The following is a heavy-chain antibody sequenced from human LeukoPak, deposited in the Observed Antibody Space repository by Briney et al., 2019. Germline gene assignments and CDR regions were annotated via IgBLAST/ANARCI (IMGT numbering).Heavy chain of an antibody. D-gene: IGHD2-2*02. CDR3: ARGLYCSSISCYTRYHFDY. CDR2: IYSGGST. V-gene: IGHV3-53*01. Sequence: GGSLRLSCAASGFTVSNNYMSWVRQAPGKGLEWVSVIYSGGSTYYADSVKGRFTISRDNSKNTLYLQTNSLRAEDTAVYYCARGLYCSSISCYTRYHFDYWGQGTLVTVSS. CDR1: GFTVSNNY. J-gene: IGHJ4*02.